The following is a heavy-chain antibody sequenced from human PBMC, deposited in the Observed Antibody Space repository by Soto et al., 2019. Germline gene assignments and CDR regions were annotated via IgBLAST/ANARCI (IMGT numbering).Heavy chain of an antibody. J-gene: IGHJ3*02. Sequence: ASVKVSCKASGYTFTSYGISWVRQAPGQGLEWMGWISAYNGNTNYAQKLQGRVTMTTDTSTSTAYMELRSLRSDDTAVYYCARDAPRITMVRGVIIASFPDALDIWGQGTMVTVS. CDR1: GYTFTSYG. D-gene: IGHD3-10*01. CDR3: ARDAPRITMVRGVIIASFPDALDI. CDR2: ISAYNGNT. V-gene: IGHV1-18*01.